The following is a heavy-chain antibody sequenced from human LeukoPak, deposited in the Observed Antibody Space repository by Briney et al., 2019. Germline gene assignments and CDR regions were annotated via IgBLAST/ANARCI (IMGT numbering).Heavy chain of an antibody. Sequence: GGSLRLSCAASGFTFSDYYMSWIRQAPGKGLEWVSYISSSGSTIYYADSVKGRFTISRDNAKNSLYLQMNSLRAEDTAVYYCASMGYYYDSSGYYRYWGQGTLATVSS. J-gene: IGHJ4*02. CDR1: GFTFSDYY. D-gene: IGHD3-22*01. CDR2: ISSSGSTI. V-gene: IGHV3-11*01. CDR3: ASMGYYYDSSGYYRY.